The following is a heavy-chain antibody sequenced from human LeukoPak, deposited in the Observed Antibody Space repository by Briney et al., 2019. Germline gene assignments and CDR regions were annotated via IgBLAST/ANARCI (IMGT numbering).Heavy chain of an antibody. J-gene: IGHJ6*03. CDR2: IYSGGST. Sequence: GGSLRLSCAASGFTFTNHGMHWVRQAPGKGLEWVSVIYSGGSTYYADSVKGRFTISRDNSKNTLYLQMNSLRAEDTAVYYCARGSSSWFHYYYYYYMDVWGKGTTVTISS. D-gene: IGHD6-13*01. CDR1: GFTFTNHG. CDR3: ARGSSSWFHYYYYYYMDV. V-gene: IGHV3-53*01.